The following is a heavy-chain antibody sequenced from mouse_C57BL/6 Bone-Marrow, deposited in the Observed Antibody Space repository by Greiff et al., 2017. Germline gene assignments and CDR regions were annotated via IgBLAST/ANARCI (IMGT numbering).Heavy chain of an antibody. CDR2: ISSGGSYT. CDR3: ANLAAWFAY. Sequence: EVQLVESGGDLVKPGGSLKLSCAASGFTFSSYGMSWVRQTPDKRLEWVATISSGGSYTYYPDSVKGRFTISSDNAKNTLYLQMSSLKSEDTAMYYCANLAAWFAYWGQGTLVTVSA. J-gene: IGHJ3*01. CDR1: GFTFSSYG. V-gene: IGHV5-6*01.